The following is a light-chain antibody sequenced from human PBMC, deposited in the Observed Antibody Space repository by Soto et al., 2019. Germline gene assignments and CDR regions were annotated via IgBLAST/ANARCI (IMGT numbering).Light chain of an antibody. J-gene: IGKJ1*01. CDR2: AAS. V-gene: IGKV1-5*03. CDR1: QSVNIW. CDR3: QQYNNLWT. Sequence: DIQMTQFPSALSASVGDRVTITCRASQSVNIWLAWYQQKPGKAPKLLISAASTVYTGVPARFSGSGSGRQFTRTFSSLHPDDLACYYGQQYNNLWTFGQGTKGHIK.